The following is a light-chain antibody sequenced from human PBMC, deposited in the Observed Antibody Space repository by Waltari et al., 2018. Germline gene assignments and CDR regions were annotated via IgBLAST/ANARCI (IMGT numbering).Light chain of an antibody. CDR3: QQSFSSPWT. CDR1: QNIRTY. Sequence: ASVGDTVTVTCRASQNIRTYLNWYQQKTAKAPKLLIYGASTLQRGVPSRFRGSASGTEFTLTVTNLQPDDFATYFCQQSFSSPWTFGQGTTVNI. V-gene: IGKV1-39*01. J-gene: IGKJ1*01. CDR2: GAS.